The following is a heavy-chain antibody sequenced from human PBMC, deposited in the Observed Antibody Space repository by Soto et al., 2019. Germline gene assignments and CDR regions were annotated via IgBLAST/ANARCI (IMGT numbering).Heavy chain of an antibody. CDR1: GGSISSSSYY. J-gene: IGHJ6*02. V-gene: IGHV4-39*01. CDR2: IYYSGST. Sequence: QLQLQESGPGLVKPSETLSLTCTVSGGSISSSSYYWGWIRQPPGKGLEWIGSIYYSGSTYYNPSLKSRVTISVDTSKNQFSLKLSSVTAADTAVYYCARQSADILNDFGNVWGQGTAVTVSS. D-gene: IGHD3-9*01. CDR3: ARQSADILNDFGNV.